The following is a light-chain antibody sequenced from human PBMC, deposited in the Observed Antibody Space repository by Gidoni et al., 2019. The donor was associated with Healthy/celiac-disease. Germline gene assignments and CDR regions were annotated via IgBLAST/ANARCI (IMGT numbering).Light chain of an antibody. V-gene: IGKV3-15*01. Sequence: VMTHSPATLSVSPGERATLSCRASQSVSSNLAWYQQKPGQAPRLLIYSASTRATGIPARFSGSGSGTEFTITISSLQSEDFAVYYCQQYNDWPPFTFGPGTKVDIK. CDR2: SAS. J-gene: IGKJ3*01. CDR3: QQYNDWPPFT. CDR1: QSVSSN.